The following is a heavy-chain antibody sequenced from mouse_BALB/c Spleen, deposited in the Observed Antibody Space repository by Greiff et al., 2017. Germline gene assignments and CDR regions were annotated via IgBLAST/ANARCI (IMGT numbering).Heavy chain of an antibody. J-gene: IGHJ4*01. CDR3: ARSGGTPYAMDY. CDR2: ISTYYGDA. V-gene: IGHV1S137*01. Sequence: QVQLQQSGAELVRPGVSVKISCKGSATPSPVMVWHGVKQSHAKSLEWIGVISTYYGDASYNQKFRGKATMTVDKSSSTAYMELARLTSEDSAIYYCARSGGTPYAMDYWGQGTSVTVSS. CDR1: ATPSPVMV. D-gene: IGHD2-14*01.